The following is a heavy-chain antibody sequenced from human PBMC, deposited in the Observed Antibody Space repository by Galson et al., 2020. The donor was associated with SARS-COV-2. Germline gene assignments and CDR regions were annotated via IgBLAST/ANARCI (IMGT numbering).Heavy chain of an antibody. J-gene: IGHJ5*02. CDR3: ARDHHYRGSGSYATEGNLFDP. CDR1: GFTFSNYA. V-gene: IGHV3-30-3*01. D-gene: IGHD3-10*01. Sequence: GGSLRLSCAASGFTFSNYAMDWVRPAPGKGLEWVAAISYDGTNKYFADSVKGRFTISRDNSKNTLSLQMNSLRTEDTAVYYCARDHHYRGSGSYATEGNLFDPWGQGTLVTVSS. CDR2: ISYDGTNK.